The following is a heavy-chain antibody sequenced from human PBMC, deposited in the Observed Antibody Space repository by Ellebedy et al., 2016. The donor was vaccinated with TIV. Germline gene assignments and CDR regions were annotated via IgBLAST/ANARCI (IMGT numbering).Heavy chain of an antibody. CDR3: ARISSLATGMVGPDYGTDV. D-gene: IGHD5-18*01. CDR1: GGSFSGYY. CDR2: INHSGST. V-gene: IGHV4-34*01. Sequence: SETLSLTCAVYGGSFSGYYWSWIRQRPGKGLEWIGEINHSGSTTYNPSLKSRVTVSVDTSKNQFSRKLSSVTAADTAVYYCARISSLATGMVGPDYGTDVWGQGTTVTVSS. J-gene: IGHJ6*02.